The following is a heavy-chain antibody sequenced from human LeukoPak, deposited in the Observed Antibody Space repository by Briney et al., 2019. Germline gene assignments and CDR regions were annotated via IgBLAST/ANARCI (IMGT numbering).Heavy chain of an antibody. D-gene: IGHD1-1*01. V-gene: IGHV5-51*01. Sequence: GESLKISCKGSEYSFTSYWIHWVRQMPGKGLEWMGVIYPGDSDTMYSPSLQGQVTISADKSINTAYLQWSSLKASDTAMYYCARHDDDDAFDIWGQGTMVIVSS. CDR3: ARHDDDDAFDI. CDR2: IYPGDSDT. CDR1: EYSFTSYW. J-gene: IGHJ3*02.